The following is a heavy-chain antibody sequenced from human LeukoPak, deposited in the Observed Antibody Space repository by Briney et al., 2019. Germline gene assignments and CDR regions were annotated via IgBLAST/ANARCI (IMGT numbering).Heavy chain of an antibody. Sequence: PSETLSLTCAVYGASFNAYYWSWTRQTPGKGLEWIGEINHSGTANYNPSLKSRVTISIDTSKNQFSLKLSSVTAADTAVYYCATAPHVNYFDFWGQGALVTVST. V-gene: IGHV4-34*01. CDR3: ATAPHVNYFDF. CDR2: INHSGTA. D-gene: IGHD2/OR15-2a*01. CDR1: GASFNAYY. J-gene: IGHJ4*02.